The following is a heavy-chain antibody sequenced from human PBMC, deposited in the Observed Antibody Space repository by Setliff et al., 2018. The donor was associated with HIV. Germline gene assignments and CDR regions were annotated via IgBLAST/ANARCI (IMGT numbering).Heavy chain of an antibody. CDR3: ARVGWFDP. Sequence: SETLSLTCTVSGGSISRSSYFWTWIRQRPGQGLEWIGYIYYNGRVSYSEKTYYSPSLKSRVTISVDSSKNQFSLKLSSVTAADTAVYYCARVGWFDPWGQGTLVTVSS. CDR2: IYYNGRVSYSEKT. CDR1: GGSISRSSYF. V-gene: IGHV4-31*03. J-gene: IGHJ5*02.